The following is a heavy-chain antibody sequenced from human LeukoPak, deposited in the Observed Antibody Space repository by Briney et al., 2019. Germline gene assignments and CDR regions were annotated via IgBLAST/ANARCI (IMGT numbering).Heavy chain of an antibody. J-gene: IGHJ4*02. CDR3: ARHYDSGSYPLDY. D-gene: IGHD3-10*01. Sequence: SETLSLTCTVSGGSIRGYFWSWIRQPPGKGLEWIGHIYSSGSTTYTTSLQSRVTISVDTSKNQFSLKLSSVTAADTAVYYCARHYDSGSYPLDYWGQGTLVTVSS. CDR2: IYSSGST. CDR1: GGSIRGYF. V-gene: IGHV4-59*08.